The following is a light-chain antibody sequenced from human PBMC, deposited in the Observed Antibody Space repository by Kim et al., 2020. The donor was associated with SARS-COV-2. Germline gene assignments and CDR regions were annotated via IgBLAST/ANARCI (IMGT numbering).Light chain of an antibody. CDR1: SSDVGSYNY. J-gene: IGLJ1*01. CDR3: SSYTSIITPYV. CDR2: DVS. Sequence: QSITISCTGTSSDVGSYNYVSWYQQHPGKAPKLMIYDVSNRPSGVSNRFSGSKSGNTASLTISGLQAEDEADYYCSSYTSIITPYVFGTGTRSPS. V-gene: IGLV2-14*03.